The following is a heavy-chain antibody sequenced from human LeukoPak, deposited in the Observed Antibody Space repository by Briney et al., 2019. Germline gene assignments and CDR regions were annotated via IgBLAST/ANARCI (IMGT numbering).Heavy chain of an antibody. J-gene: IGHJ4*02. V-gene: IGHV4-59*01. CDR3: ARGVPAAPSDYFDY. CDR2: IYYSGST. Sequence: PSETLSLTRTVSGGSISSYYWSWIRQPPGKGLEWIGYIYYSGSTNYNPSLKSRVTISVDTSKNQFSLKLSSVTAADTAVYYCARGVPAAPSDYFDYWGQGTLVTVSS. D-gene: IGHD2-2*01. CDR1: GGSISSYY.